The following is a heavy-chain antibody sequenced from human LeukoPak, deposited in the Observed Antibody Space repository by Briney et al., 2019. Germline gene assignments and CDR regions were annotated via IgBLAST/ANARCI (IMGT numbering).Heavy chain of an antibody. CDR1: GFIFSTYW. CDR3: AREGSRSY. J-gene: IGHJ4*02. V-gene: IGHV3-7*01. CDR2: IKQDGSEK. Sequence: GGSLRLSCATSGFIFSTYWMSWVRQAPGKGLEWVANIKQDGSEKYYVDSAKGRFTISRDNAKSSLYLQLNNLRAEDTGVYYCAREGSRSYWGQGTLVTVSS.